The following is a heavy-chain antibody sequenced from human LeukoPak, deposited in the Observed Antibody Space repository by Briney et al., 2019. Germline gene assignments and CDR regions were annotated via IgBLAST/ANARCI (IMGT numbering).Heavy chain of an antibody. D-gene: IGHD3-10*01. V-gene: IGHV3-15*01. Sequence: PGGSLRLSCAASGFTFTNAWMYWVHQAPGKGLEWVGRIKSKTDGGTSDYAAPVTGRFTISRDDSKSTLYLEMNSLKTEDTGVYYCSTLWYGAWGQGTLVTVSS. J-gene: IGHJ5*02. CDR2: IKSKTDGGTS. CDR1: GFTFTNAW. CDR3: STLWYGA.